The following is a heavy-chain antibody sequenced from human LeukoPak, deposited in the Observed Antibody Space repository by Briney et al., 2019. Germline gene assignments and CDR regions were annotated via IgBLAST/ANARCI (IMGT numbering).Heavy chain of an antibody. J-gene: IGHJ4*02. CDR1: GGSISSYY. Sequence: SETLSLTCTVSGGSISSYYWSWIRQPPGKGLEWIGYIYYSGSTNYNPSLKSRVTISVDTSKNQFSLKLSSVTAADTAVYYCASTDIAAPPRALDYWGQGALVTVSS. D-gene: IGHD6-6*01. CDR2: IYYSGST. V-gene: IGHV4-59*12. CDR3: ASTDIAAPPRALDY.